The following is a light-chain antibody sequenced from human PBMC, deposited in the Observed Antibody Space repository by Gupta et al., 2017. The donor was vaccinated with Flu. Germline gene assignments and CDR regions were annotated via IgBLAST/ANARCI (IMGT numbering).Light chain of an antibody. CDR2: LGS. V-gene: IGKV2-28*01. CDR3: MQALQTQWT. Sequence: DIVXTXXPXSLPVTXXEPASISCRSSQSLLHNNGYNYLGWYLQKPGQSPQLLIYLGSNRASGVPDRFSGSGSGTDFTLKISRVEAEDVGVYYCMQALQTQWTFGQGTKVELK. CDR1: QSLLHNNGYNY. J-gene: IGKJ1*01.